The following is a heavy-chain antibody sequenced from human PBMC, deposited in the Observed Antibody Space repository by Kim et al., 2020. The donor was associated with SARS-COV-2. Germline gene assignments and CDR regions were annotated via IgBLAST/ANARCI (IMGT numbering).Heavy chain of an antibody. J-gene: IGHJ6*02. CDR3: AREDILTGYFVYGMDV. V-gene: IGHV1-46*01. D-gene: IGHD3-9*01. Sequence: QKTQGRVPLTRDTSTSTVYMELSSLRSEDTAVYYCAREDILTGYFVYGMDVWGQGTTVTVSS.